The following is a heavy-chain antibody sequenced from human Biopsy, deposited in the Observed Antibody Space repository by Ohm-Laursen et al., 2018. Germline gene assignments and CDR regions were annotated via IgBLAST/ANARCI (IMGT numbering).Heavy chain of an antibody. CDR1: GYTLTGYH. V-gene: IGHV1-2*02. D-gene: IGHD6-19*01. CDR2: ISPKSGGT. J-gene: IGHJ4*02. Sequence: ASVKVSCNASGYTLTGYHVHWVRQAPGQGLEWMGWISPKSGGTNYAQKFQGNITMTKNTSMSTAYMEMSRLRSDDTAVYYCALQSVAQMKNFDYWGQGTLVTVSS. CDR3: ALQSVAQMKNFDY.